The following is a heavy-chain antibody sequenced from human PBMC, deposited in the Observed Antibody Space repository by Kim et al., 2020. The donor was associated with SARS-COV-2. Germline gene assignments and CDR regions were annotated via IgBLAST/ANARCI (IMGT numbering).Heavy chain of an antibody. CDR1: GGSISSHY. CDR3: ARYTFNSDSSYYYYTLDV. Sequence: SETLSLTCSVSGGSISSHYWSWIRQPPGKGLEWIGYIHYSGSTNYNPSLRSRVTISVGTSKNQFSLKLTSVTAADTAVYYCARYTFNSDSSYYYYTLDVWGLGTTVTVSS. V-gene: IGHV4-59*11. D-gene: IGHD3-16*01. J-gene: IGHJ6*02. CDR2: IHYSGST.